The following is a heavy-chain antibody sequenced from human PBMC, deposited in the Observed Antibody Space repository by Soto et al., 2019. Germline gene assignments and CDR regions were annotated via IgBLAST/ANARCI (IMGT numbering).Heavy chain of an antibody. Sequence: QVQLIQSGAEVKKPGASVKVSCKASGYTFTTYDINWVRQATGQGPEWLGWMNPNSGHTVYAQKCRARVTVPRDPSRNTAYRELSSLRSEGRALYYCGSGVLCFWGYGMEVGRQGTRV. CDR3: GSGVLCFWGYGMEV. CDR2: MNPNSGHT. CDR1: GYTFTTYD. V-gene: IGHV1-8*01. D-gene: IGHD7-27*01. J-gene: IGHJ6*02.